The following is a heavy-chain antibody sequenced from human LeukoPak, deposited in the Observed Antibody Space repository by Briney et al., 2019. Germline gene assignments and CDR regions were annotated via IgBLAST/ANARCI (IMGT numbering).Heavy chain of an antibody. CDR2: ITSSGATM. CDR3: ARTDSHDY. V-gene: IGHV3-48*02. CDR1: GFTFSGHS. J-gene: IGHJ4*02. Sequence: PGGSLRLSCAASGFTFSGHSMNWVRQAPGKGLEWVSYITSSGATMYYAESVKGRFTISRDNAKNSLYLQMDSLRDEDTAIYYCARTDSHDYWGQGTLVTVSS. D-gene: IGHD4-11*01.